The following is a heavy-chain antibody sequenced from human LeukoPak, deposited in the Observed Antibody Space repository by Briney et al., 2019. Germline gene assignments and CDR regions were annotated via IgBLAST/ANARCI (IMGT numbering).Heavy chain of an antibody. CDR1: GFTFSRYG. D-gene: IGHD6-19*01. V-gene: IGHV3-30*18. Sequence: PGGSLILSCAASGFTFSRYGMHWVRQAPGKGLEWVAFISYDGSDKYYADSVKGRFTISRDNSKNTLYLQMNSLRGEDTAVYYCAKRDGSGWFYFDYWGQGTLVTVSS. CDR3: AKRDGSGWFYFDY. J-gene: IGHJ4*02. CDR2: ISYDGSDK.